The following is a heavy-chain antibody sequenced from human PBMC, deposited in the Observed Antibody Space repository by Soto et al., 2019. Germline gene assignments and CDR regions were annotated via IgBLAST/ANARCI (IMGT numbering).Heavy chain of an antibody. V-gene: IGHV4-31*03. CDR3: ARAYSNYFDY. J-gene: IGHJ4*02. Sequence: QVQLQESGPGLVKPSQTLSLTCTVSGGSISSGGYYWSWIRQHPGKGLEWIGYIYYSGSTYYNPSLKSRVTRSVDSSKNQFSLKLSSVTAAETAVYYCARAYSNYFDYWGQGTLVTVDS. CDR1: GGSISSGGYY. D-gene: IGHD4-4*01. CDR2: IYYSGST.